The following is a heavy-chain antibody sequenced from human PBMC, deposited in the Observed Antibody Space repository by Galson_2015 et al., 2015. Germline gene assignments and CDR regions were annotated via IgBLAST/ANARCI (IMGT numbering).Heavy chain of an antibody. D-gene: IGHD6-13*01. J-gene: IGHJ3*02. CDR2: IYWNDDK. CDR1: GFSLSTTGVG. Sequence: ALVKPTQTLTLICTFSGFSLSTTGVGVGWIRQPPGKALECLALIYWNDDKRYSPSLKTRLTITKDTSKNQVVLAMTNMDPVDTATYYCAHNVIAAPVHGAFDIWGQGTMVTVSS. V-gene: IGHV2-5*01. CDR3: AHNVIAAPVHGAFDI.